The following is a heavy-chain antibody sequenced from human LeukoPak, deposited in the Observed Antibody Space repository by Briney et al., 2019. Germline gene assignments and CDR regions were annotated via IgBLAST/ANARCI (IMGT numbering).Heavy chain of an antibody. Sequence: ASETLSLTCTVSGGSISSYYWSWIRQPPGKGLEWIGEINHSGSTNYNPSLKSRVTISVDTSKNQFSLKLSSVTAADTAVYYCARGYYYDSSVRCSDFDYWGQGTLVTVSS. CDR1: GGSISSYY. D-gene: IGHD3-22*01. V-gene: IGHV4-34*01. CDR3: ARGYYYDSSVRCSDFDY. J-gene: IGHJ4*02. CDR2: INHSGST.